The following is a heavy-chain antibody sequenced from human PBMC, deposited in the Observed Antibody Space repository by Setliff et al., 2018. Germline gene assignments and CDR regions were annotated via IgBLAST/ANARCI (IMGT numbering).Heavy chain of an antibody. V-gene: IGHV4-31*03. J-gene: IGHJ4*02. CDR2: VHKTGTT. CDR1: GGSISSGDY. Sequence: SETLSLTCTVSGGSISSGDYWSWIRQHPGKGLEWIGYVHKTGTTFYNPSLRSRVTISVDTSKNQFSLKLTSLTAADTAVYFCARARDGEDFDYFDYWGQGTPVTVSS. D-gene: IGHD3-3*01. CDR3: ARARDGEDFDYFDY.